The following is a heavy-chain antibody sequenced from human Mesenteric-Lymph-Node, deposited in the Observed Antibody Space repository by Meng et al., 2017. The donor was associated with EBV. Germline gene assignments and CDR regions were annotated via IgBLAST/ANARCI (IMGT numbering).Heavy chain of an antibody. J-gene: IGHJ4*02. V-gene: IGHV4-39*07. CDR1: GGFISRSGFY. Sequence: QLQLQESGPGLVKPSGTLSLTCTVSGGFISRSGFYWGWIRQPPGKGLEWIGRVSYSGTTSYNPSLRSRVTISADTSKNQFSLRLTSLTAADTAIYHCAGRGFYTLFDYWGQGTLVTVSS. D-gene: IGHD3-3*01. CDR3: AGRGFYTLFDY. CDR2: VSYSGTT.